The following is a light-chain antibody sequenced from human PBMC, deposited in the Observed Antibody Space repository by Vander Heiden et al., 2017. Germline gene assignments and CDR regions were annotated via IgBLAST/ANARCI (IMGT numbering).Light chain of an antibody. J-gene: IGLJ3*02. CDR3: QSADTSGSFRM. Sequence: SSELTQPPSVSVSTGQTARITCSGDALSKQYAYWYPQKPGQAPLLLIYKASERPSGIPERFSGSNSGTTVTLTISGVQAEDEADYSCQSADTSGSFRMFGGGTKLT. V-gene: IGLV3-25*03. CDR2: KAS. CDR1: ALSKQY.